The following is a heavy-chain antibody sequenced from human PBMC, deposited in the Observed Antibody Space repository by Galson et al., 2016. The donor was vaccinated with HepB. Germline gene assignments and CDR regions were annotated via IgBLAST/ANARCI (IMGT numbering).Heavy chain of an antibody. D-gene: IGHD3-9*01. CDR1: GFTFSDYA. Sequence: SLRLSCAASGFTFSDYAMNWVRQAPGKGLEWISHNSRENNRIDYADSVKGRFTVSRDNGKNSLYLQMNSLSVEDTAVYYCGRDDDWAFYYWGQGLLVTVSS. V-gene: IGHV3-48*01. CDR3: GRDDDWAFYY. CDR2: NSRENNRI. J-gene: IGHJ4*02.